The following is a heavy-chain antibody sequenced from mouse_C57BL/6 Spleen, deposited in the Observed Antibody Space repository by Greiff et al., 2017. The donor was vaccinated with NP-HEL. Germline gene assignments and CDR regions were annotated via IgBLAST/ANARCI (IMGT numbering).Heavy chain of an antibody. V-gene: IGHV1-64*01. CDR2: IHPNSGST. CDR1: GYTFTSYW. Sequence: VQLKRPGAELVKPGASVKLSCKASGYTFTSYWMHWVKQRPGQGLEWIGMIHPNSGSTNYNEKFKSKATLTVDKSSSTAYMQLSSLTSEDSAVYYCSYDVGAMDYWGQGTSVTVSS. D-gene: IGHD2-12*01. J-gene: IGHJ4*01. CDR3: SYDVGAMDY.